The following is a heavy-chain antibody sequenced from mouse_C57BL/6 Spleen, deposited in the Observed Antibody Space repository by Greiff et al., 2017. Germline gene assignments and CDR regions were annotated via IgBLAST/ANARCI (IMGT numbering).Heavy chain of an antibody. J-gene: IGHJ4*01. CDR1: GFTFSDYG. V-gene: IGHV5-17*01. CDR3: ARDYDGYYRDAMDY. CDR2: ISSGSSTI. D-gene: IGHD2-3*01. Sequence: EVNVVESGGGLVKPGGSLKLSCAASGFTFSDYGMHWVRQAPEKGLEWVAYISSGSSTIYYADTVKGRFTISRDNAKNTLFLQMTSLRSEDTAMYYCARDYDGYYRDAMDYWGQGTSVTVSS.